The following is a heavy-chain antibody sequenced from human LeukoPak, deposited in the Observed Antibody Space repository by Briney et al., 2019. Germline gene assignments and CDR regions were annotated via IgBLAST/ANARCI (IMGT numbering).Heavy chain of an antibody. Sequence: GGSLRLSCEASGFIFRNYYMNWIRQTPGKGLEWVSYIISSGSRIYYADSVKGRFTISRDNAKNSLYLQMNSLTAEDTAIYYCAKDPVPSYYGSGSADYWGQGTLVTVSS. J-gene: IGHJ4*02. CDR3: AKDPVPSYYGSGSADY. CDR1: GFIFRNYY. CDR2: IISSGSRI. V-gene: IGHV3-11*01. D-gene: IGHD3-10*01.